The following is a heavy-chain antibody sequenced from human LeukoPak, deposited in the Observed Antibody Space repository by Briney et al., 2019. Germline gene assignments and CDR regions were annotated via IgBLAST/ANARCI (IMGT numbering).Heavy chain of an antibody. CDR1: GGSISGSTYY. D-gene: IGHD2-2*01. J-gene: IGHJ5*02. V-gene: IGHV4-39*01. CDR2: VFYSVTA. CDR3: AKHEGCSTTSCTGDWFDP. Sequence: PSETLSLTCTVPGGSISGSTYYWGWIRQPPGKGLECIRSVFYSVTAYYNPSLRAGGPISVDTYKNRFSLKLSSVTAADTAVYCCAKHEGCSTTSCTGDWFDPWGQRTLVTVSS.